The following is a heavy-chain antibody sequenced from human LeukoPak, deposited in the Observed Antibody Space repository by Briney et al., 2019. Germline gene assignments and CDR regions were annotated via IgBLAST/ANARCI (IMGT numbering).Heavy chain of an antibody. CDR2: ISSDGSNK. CDR3: ASEIIFGSFDY. J-gene: IGHJ4*02. V-gene: IGHV3-30*04. D-gene: IGHD3-3*01. CDR1: GFTFSSYA. Sequence: GGSLRLSCAASGFTFSSYAMHWVRQAPGKGLEWVAVISSDGSNKYYADSVKGRFTISRDNSKNTLYLQMNSLRAEDTAVYYCASEIIFGSFDYWGQGTLVTVSS.